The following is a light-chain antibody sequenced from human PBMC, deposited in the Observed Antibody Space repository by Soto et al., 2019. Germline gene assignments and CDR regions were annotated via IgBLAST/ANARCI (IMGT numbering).Light chain of an antibody. J-gene: IGKJ2*01. V-gene: IGKV3-20*01. CDR1: QSVSSSY. CDR2: GAS. Sequence: EIVLTQSPGTLSLSPGERATLSCRASQSVSSSYLAWYQQKPGQAPRFLIYGASSRATGIPDRLSGSGSGTDFTLTISRLEPEDFAVYYCQQYGSPPPYTFGQGTKLEIK. CDR3: QQYGSPPPYT.